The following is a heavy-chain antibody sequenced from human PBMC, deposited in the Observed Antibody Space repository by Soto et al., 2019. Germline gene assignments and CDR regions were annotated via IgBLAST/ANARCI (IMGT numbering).Heavy chain of an antibody. Sequence: QVQLVESGGGVVQPGRSLRLSCAASGFTFSSYSMHWVRQAPGKGLECVAVISHDGSKDFYADSVKGRFTTSRDNSKNTLSLQMNSLRAEDAAVYYCARDITSGLSPEYHYYGLDVWGQGTTVTVSS. CDR1: GFTFSSYS. D-gene: IGHD1-20*01. J-gene: IGHJ6*02. CDR3: ARDITSGLSPEYHYYGLDV. V-gene: IGHV3-30-3*01. CDR2: ISHDGSKD.